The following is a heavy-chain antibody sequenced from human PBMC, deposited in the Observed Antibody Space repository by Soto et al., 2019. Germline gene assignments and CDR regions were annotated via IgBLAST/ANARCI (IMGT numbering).Heavy chain of an antibody. CDR1: GFTFSSYA. D-gene: IGHD2-21*01. Sequence: GGSLRLSCAASGFTFSSYAMSWVRQAPGKGLEWVSAISGSGGSTYYADSVKGRFTISRDNSKNTLYLQMNSLRAEDTAVYYCAKAFCGGDCYLVVAHAFHIWGQGTMVTVSS. CDR3: AKAFCGGDCYLVVAHAFHI. CDR2: ISGSGGST. V-gene: IGHV3-23*01. J-gene: IGHJ3*02.